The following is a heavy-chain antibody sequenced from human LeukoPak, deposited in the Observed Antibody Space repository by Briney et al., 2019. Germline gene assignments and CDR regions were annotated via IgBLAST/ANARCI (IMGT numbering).Heavy chain of an antibody. J-gene: IGHJ6*04. CDR2: INHSGST. Sequence: SETLSLTCAVYGGSFSGYYWSWIRQPPGKGLEWIGEINHSGSTNYNPSLKSRVTISVDTSKNQFSLKLSSVTAADTAVYYCARGINHYGSGSYRVWGKGTTVTVSS. D-gene: IGHD3-10*01. V-gene: IGHV4-34*01. CDR1: GGSFSGYY. CDR3: ARGINHYGSGSYRV.